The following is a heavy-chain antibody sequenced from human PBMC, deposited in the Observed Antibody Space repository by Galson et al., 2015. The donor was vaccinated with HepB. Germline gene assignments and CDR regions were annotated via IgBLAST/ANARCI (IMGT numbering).Heavy chain of an antibody. Sequence: SLRLSCAASGFIFSRNGMHWVRRAPGKGLEWVAFIWYDGSNKYYADSVKGRFTISRDNSKNTVYLQMNSLRAEDTAVYYCARDSTYYNFWSGYQMGMDVWGQGTTVTVSS. V-gene: IGHV3-33*01. J-gene: IGHJ6*02. CDR3: ARDSTYYNFWSGYQMGMDV. CDR2: IWYDGSNK. CDR1: GFIFSRNG. D-gene: IGHD3-3*01.